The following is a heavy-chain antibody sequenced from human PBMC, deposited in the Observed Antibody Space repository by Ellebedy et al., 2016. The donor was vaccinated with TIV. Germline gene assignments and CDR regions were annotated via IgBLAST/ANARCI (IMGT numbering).Heavy chain of an antibody. V-gene: IGHV1-3*01. Sequence: ASVKVSCRASGYTFTSYAMHWVRQAPGQRPEWMGWINAGNGNTKYSQKFQGRVTITRDTSASTAYMELSSLRSEDTAVYYCARAFLLVVAATDNWFDPWGQGTLVTVSS. CDR3: ARAFLLVVAATDNWFDP. CDR1: GYTFTSYA. J-gene: IGHJ5*02. CDR2: INAGNGNT. D-gene: IGHD2-15*01.